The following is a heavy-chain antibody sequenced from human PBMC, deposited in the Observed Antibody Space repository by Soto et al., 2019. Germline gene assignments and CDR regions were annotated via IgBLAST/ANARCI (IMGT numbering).Heavy chain of an antibody. CDR2: IIPIFGTA. CDR3: AREVGAYYAFWSGYSTRPREDYYGMDV. D-gene: IGHD3-3*01. J-gene: IGHJ6*01. CDR1: GGTFSSYA. V-gene: IGHV1-69*01. Sequence: QVQLVQSGAEVKKPGSSVKVSCKASGGTFSSYAISWVRQAPGQGLEWMGGIIPIFGTANYAQKFQGRVTITADESTSTAYMELSTLRSEDTAVYYCAREVGAYYAFWSGYSTRPREDYYGMDVW.